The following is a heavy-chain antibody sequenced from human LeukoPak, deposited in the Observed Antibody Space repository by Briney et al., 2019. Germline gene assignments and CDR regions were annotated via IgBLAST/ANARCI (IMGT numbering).Heavy chain of an antibody. Sequence: ASVKVSCKASGYTFTSYNINWFRQAPGRGFEWLGFVSPHNGDTGYTQNFQGRVTMTRDTSINTAYMELSGLRSEDTAVYYCVRYYYDYLAFDIWGQGTMVIVSS. CDR1: GYTFTSYN. V-gene: IGHV1-8*01. CDR3: VRYYYDYLAFDI. J-gene: IGHJ3*02. CDR2: VSPHNGDT. D-gene: IGHD3-22*01.